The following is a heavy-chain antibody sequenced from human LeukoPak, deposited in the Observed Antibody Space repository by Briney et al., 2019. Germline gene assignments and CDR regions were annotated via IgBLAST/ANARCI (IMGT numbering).Heavy chain of an antibody. CDR1: GGSISNKY. CDR3: ARDSGTTGEVKFDP. D-gene: IGHD3-10*01. Sequence: SETLSLTCTVSGGSISNKYWSWIRQPPGKGLEWIGYIYYSGSTNYNPSLKSRVTMSVDTSKDQFSPKLRSVTAADTAVYYWARDSGTTGEVKFDPWGQGTPVTVSS. CDR2: IYYSGST. V-gene: IGHV4-59*12. J-gene: IGHJ5*02.